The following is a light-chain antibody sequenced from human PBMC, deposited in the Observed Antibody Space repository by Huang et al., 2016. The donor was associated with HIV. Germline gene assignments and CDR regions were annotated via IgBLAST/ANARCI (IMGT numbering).Light chain of an antibody. Sequence: DIQMTQSPSTLSAFVGDRLTPTCRASQNISSWLAWYQQKPGKAPRLLIYEISSLESGVASRFSGSGSGTEFTLTISSLQPDDIGTYYCQYGETFGQGSKVEVK. V-gene: IGKV1-5*03. J-gene: IGKJ1*01. CDR1: QNISSW. CDR3: QYGET. CDR2: EIS.